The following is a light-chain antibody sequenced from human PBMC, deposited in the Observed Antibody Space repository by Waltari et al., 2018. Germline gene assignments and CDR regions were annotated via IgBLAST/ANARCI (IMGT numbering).Light chain of an antibody. CDR2: YRD. CDR1: SSNIGSNY. J-gene: IGLJ1*01. V-gene: IGLV1-47*02. Sequence: QSVLTQPPSASGAPGQSVTMSCSGSSSNIGSNYVYWYQQLPGTAPKLLIYYRDQGPSGVPDRFSGSKSGTSASLSITGLRSEDEADYYCAAWDNSLSSYIFGAGTRLTVL. CDR3: AAWDNSLSSYI.